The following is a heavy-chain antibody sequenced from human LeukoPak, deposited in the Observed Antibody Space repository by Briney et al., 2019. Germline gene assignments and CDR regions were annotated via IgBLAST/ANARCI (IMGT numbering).Heavy chain of an antibody. Sequence: GGSLRLSCAASGFTFSSYAMSWVRQAPGKGLEWVSVISGSGGSTYYADSVKGRFTISRDNSKNTLYLQMNSLRAEDTAVYYCTWNDVGYFDYWRQGTLVIVSS. J-gene: IGHJ4*02. D-gene: IGHD1-1*01. CDR3: TWNDVGYFDY. CDR2: ISGSGGST. V-gene: IGHV3-23*01. CDR1: GFTFSSYA.